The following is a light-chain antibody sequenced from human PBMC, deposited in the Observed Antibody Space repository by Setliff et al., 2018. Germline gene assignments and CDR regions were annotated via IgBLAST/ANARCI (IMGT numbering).Light chain of an antibody. Sequence: QSVLAQPASVSGSPGQSITISCSGTSNDVGAYDLVSWYQQHPGKVPKLIIFDVSNRPSGVSHRFSGSKSGNTASLTISGLQADDEADYYCSSYAGGSNFVFGTGTKVTVL. CDR1: SNDVGAYDL. CDR3: SSYAGGSNFV. V-gene: IGLV2-14*03. CDR2: DVS. J-gene: IGLJ1*01.